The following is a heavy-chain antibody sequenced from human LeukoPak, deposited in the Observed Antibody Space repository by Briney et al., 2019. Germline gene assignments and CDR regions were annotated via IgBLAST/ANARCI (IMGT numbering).Heavy chain of an antibody. V-gene: IGHV1-2*02. CDR3: ARVFRSITARLDFDY. CDR2: INPNSGGT. Sequence: ASVKVSCKASGYTFTGYYMHWVRQAPGQGLEWMGWINPNSGGTNYAQKFQGRVTITRDTSISTAYMELSRLRSDDTAVYYCARVFRSITARLDFDYWGQGTLVTVSS. CDR1: GYTFTGYY. D-gene: IGHD6-6*01. J-gene: IGHJ4*02.